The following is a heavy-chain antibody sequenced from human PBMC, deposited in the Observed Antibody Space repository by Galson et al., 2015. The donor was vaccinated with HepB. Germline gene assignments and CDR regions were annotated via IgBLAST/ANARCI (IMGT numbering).Heavy chain of an antibody. CDR1: GGSISSSSYY. CDR2: IYYSGST. J-gene: IGHJ4*02. V-gene: IGHV4-39*02. D-gene: IGHD5-18*01. CDR3: ATESRGYSYGSRTHDY. Sequence: SETLSLTCTVSGGSISSSSYYWGWIRQPPGKGLEWIGSIYYSGSTYYNPSLKSRVTISVDTSKNQFSLKLSSVTAADTAVYYCATESRGYSYGSRTHDYWGQGTLVTVSS.